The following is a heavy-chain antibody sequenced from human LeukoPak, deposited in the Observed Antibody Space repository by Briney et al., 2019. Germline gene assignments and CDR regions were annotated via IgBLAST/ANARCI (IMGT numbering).Heavy chain of an antibody. J-gene: IGHJ4*02. D-gene: IGHD3-22*01. CDR2: IYSGGST. V-gene: IGHV3-53*01. CDR3: ARGGGYYDSSGYPYFDY. CDR1: GFTVSSNY. Sequence: GSLRLSCAASGFTVSSNYMSWVRQAPGKGLEWVSVIYSGGSTYYADSVKGRFTISRDNSKNTLYLQMNSLRAEDTAVYYCARGGGYYDSSGYPYFDYWGQGTLVTVSS.